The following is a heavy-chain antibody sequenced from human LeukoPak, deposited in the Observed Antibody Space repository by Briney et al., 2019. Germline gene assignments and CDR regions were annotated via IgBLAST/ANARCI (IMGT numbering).Heavy chain of an antibody. CDR2: IIPIFGTA. D-gene: IGHD3-10*01. V-gene: IGHV1-69*13. CDR3: ARGTIYGSGRFETPAYYYYYYYMDV. J-gene: IGHJ6*03. CDR1: GGTFSSYA. Sequence: GASVKVSCKASGGTFSSYAISWVRQAPGQGLEWMGGIIPIFGTANYAQKFQGRVTITADESTSTAYMELSSLRSEDTAVYYCARGTIYGSGRFETPAYYYYYYYMDVWGKGTTVTISS.